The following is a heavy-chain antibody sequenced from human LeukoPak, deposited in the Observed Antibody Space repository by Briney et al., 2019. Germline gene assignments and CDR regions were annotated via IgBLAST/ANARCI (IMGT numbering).Heavy chain of an antibody. Sequence: GRSLRLSCAASGFTFDDYAMHWVRQAPGKGLEWVSGISWNSGSIGYADSVKGRFTISRDNAKNSLYLQMNSLRAEDTALYYYAKGLHAYCTNGVCYTALFDYWGQGTLVTVSS. V-gene: IGHV3-9*01. CDR3: AKGLHAYCTNGVCYTALFDY. CDR1: GFTFDDYA. D-gene: IGHD2-8*01. CDR2: ISWNSGSI. J-gene: IGHJ4*02.